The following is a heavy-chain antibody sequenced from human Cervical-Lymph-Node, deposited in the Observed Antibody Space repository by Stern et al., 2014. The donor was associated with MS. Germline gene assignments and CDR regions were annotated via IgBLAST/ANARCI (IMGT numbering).Heavy chain of an antibody. V-gene: IGHV3-74*02. CDR2: INSDGSST. J-gene: IGHJ4*02. CDR3: ARSYYYGSGSCDY. Sequence: EVQLAASGGGLVQPGGSLRLSCAASGFTFSSYWMHWVRQAPGKGLACVSRINSDGSSTSYADSVKGRFTISRDNAKNTLYLQMNSLRAEDTAVYYCARSYYYGSGSCDYWGQGTLVTVSS. CDR1: GFTFSSYW. D-gene: IGHD3-10*01.